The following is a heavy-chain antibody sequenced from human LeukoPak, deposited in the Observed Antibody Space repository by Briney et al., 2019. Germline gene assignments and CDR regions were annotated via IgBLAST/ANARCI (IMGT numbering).Heavy chain of an antibody. Sequence: SETLSLTCTVSGGSISRYYWSWIRQPPGKGLEGFGYVYYSWTTNCNPSLKSRLTIAVDTSKNLFSLKLSSVTAADTAVYYCARVSWFPGTSYYYMDVWGKGTTVTVSS. CDR1: GGSISRYY. J-gene: IGHJ6*03. CDR3: ARVSWFPGTSYYYMDV. D-gene: IGHD1-1*01. CDR2: VYYSWTT. V-gene: IGHV4-59*01.